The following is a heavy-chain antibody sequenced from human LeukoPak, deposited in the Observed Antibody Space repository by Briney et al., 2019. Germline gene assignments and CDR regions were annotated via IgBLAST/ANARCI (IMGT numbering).Heavy chain of an antibody. J-gene: IGHJ4*02. CDR1: GFSFKSYS. Sequence: GGSLRLSCAAAGFSFKSYSMNWVRRAPGKGLEWVSFITSTSSDLFYADSVKGRFTVSRDNARNSLYLQMNNLRAEDTAVYYCVRAAGHYFDYWGQGSLVTVSS. V-gene: IGHV3-21*01. CDR2: ITSTSSDL. D-gene: IGHD3-10*01. CDR3: VRAAGHYFDY.